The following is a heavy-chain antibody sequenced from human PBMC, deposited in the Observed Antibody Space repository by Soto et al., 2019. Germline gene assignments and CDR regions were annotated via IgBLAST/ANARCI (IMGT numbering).Heavy chain of an antibody. J-gene: IGHJ4*02. V-gene: IGHV4-4*07. CDR3: AREYSSYDYGQEYFDY. D-gene: IGHD5-12*01. CDR2: IYTSGST. CDR1: GGPISSYY. Sequence: LSLTCTVSGGPISSYYWSWIRQPAGKGLEWIGRIYTSGSTNYNPSLKSRVTMSVDTSKNQFSLKLSSVTAADTAVYYCAREYSSYDYGQEYFDYWGQGTLVTVSS.